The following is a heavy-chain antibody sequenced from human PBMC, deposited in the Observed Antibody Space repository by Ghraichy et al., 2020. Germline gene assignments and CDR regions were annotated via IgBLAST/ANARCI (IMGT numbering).Heavy chain of an antibody. Sequence: SETLSLTCTVSGGSIRSGHYYWTWIRQPPGKGLEWIGYIYYSGSTYYNPSLKSRVTISVDTSRDQFSLKLSSVTAADKAVYYCARSPGGTRVDYWGQGTLVTVSS. CDR1: GGSIRSGHYY. V-gene: IGHV4-30-4*01. CDR3: ARSPGGTRVDY. CDR2: IYYSGST. D-gene: IGHD2-2*01. J-gene: IGHJ4*02.